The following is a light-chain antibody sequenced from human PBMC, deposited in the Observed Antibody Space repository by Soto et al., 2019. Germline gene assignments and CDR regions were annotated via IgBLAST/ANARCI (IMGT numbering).Light chain of an antibody. Sequence: EIVLTQSPVTLSLSPGERATLSCRASQSISSYLAWYQQKPGQAPRLLIYDASNRATGIPARFSGSGSGTDFTLTISSLVPEDSAVYYCEQRCSWRTFGQGTKVDIK. CDR3: EQRCSWRT. CDR1: QSISSY. CDR2: DAS. V-gene: IGKV3-11*01. J-gene: IGKJ1*01.